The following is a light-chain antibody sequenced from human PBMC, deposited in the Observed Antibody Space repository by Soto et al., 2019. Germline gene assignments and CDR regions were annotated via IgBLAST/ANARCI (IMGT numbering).Light chain of an antibody. J-gene: IGKJ1*01. CDR1: QSLVYSDGNTY. CDR2: QVS. Sequence: DIVMTQTPLSSPVTLGQPASISCRSSQSLVYSDGNTYLSWLQQRPGQPPRLLIYQVSNRFSGGPDTFSGSGAGTDVTLKISRVEADDVGIYYCVQLSLFPRTFGQGTKVEIK. CDR3: VQLSLFPRT. V-gene: IGKV2-24*01.